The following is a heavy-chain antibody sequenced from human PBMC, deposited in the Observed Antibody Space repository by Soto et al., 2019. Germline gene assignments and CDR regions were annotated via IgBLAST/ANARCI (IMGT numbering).Heavy chain of an antibody. J-gene: IGHJ4*02. CDR2: ISYDGRDK. D-gene: IGHD5-18*01. V-gene: IGHV3-30*03. CDR1: GFVFRAYG. CDR3: TRGYKYGLLDY. Sequence: QVQLVESGGGVVQPGRSLSLSCGASGFVFRAYGMHWVRQAPGKGLEWLTFISYDGRDKLYADSVKGRFTTSRDNCRNTVYLQMTSVRADDTAVYYCTRGYKYGLLDYWGQGTLVSVSS.